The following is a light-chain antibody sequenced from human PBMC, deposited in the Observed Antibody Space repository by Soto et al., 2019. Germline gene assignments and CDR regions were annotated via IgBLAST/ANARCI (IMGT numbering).Light chain of an antibody. V-gene: IGLV2-23*01. Sequence: QSVLTQPASVSGSPGQSITISCTGTSSDVGAYDLVSWYQHHPGKVPKLIIYGATKWPSGVSHRFSGSKSGSTASLTISGLQAEDEADYYCCAFAYSRVVFGGGTKVTVL. J-gene: IGLJ3*02. CDR1: SSDVGAYDL. CDR3: CAFAYSRVV. CDR2: GAT.